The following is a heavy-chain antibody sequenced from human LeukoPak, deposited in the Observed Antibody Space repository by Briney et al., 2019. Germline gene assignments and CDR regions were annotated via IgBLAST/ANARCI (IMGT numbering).Heavy chain of an antibody. CDR3: ARIAAAGKPGRYYYYMDV. CDR1: GGSISSYY. J-gene: IGHJ6*03. D-gene: IGHD6-13*01. V-gene: IGHV4-4*09. Sequence: SETLSLTCTVSGGSISSYYWSWIRQPPGKGLEWIGYIYTSGGTNYNPSLKSRVTISVDTSKNQFSLKLSSVTAADTAVYYCARIAAAGKPGRYYYYMDVWGKGTTVTVSS. CDR2: IYTSGGT.